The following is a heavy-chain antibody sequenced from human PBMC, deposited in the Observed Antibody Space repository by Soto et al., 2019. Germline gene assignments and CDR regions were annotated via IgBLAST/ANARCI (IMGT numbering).Heavy chain of an antibody. CDR3: ARDGMGYCSTSGCKNYRGDMDV. CDR1: GGSISTYQ. J-gene: IGHJ6*03. D-gene: IGHD2-2*01. Sequence: SETLSLTCSVSGGSISTYQWSWIRQTPGKGLEWIGYISYTGSTTYRPSLRSRVTISLDTSKNQFSLELRSVTPADTAVYYCARDGMGYCSTSGCKNYRGDMDVWGKGTTVTVSS. CDR2: ISYTGST. V-gene: IGHV4-59*01.